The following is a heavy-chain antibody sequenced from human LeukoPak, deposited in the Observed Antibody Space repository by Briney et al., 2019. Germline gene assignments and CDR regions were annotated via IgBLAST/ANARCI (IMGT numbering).Heavy chain of an antibody. CDR1: GITLSNYG. Sequence: EGSLRLSCAVSGITLSNYGMSWVRQAPGKGLEWVAGISDSGGRTNYADSVKGRFTISRDNPKNTLYLQMNSLRGEDTAVYFCAKRGVVIRVILVGFHKEAYYFDSWGQGALVTVSS. V-gene: IGHV3-23*01. D-gene: IGHD3-10*01. J-gene: IGHJ4*02. CDR3: AKRGVVIRVILVGFHKEAYYFDS. CDR2: ISDSGGRT.